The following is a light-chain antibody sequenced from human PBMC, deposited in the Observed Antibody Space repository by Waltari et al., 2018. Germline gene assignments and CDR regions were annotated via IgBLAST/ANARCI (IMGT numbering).Light chain of an antibody. V-gene: IGLV3-10*01. CDR2: EDN. CDR3: YSSDSTGLRV. CDR1: ELPTKY. J-gene: IGLJ1*01. Sequence: SYELTQTPSVSVSPGQTARITCSGLELPTKYADWFQQQSEQAPRLVIYEDNNRPSGIPEGCSGSSSGTVATVTIPGAQVDDEADYYCYSSDSTGLRVFGGGTTVVVL.